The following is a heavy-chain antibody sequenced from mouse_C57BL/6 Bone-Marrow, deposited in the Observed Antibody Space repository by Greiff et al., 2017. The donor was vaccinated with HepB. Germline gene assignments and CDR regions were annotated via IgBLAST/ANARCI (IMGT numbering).Heavy chain of an antibody. CDR3: ASEENDYGCFFAY. V-gene: IGHV5-16*01. CDR1: GFTIHDYY. Sequence: EVKVVDSETRLVQPGRNMKLSCRASGFTIHDYYMAWVRQVPEKGLEWVANINYDGSSTYYLDSLKSRFIISRDNAKNILYLQMSSLKSEDTATYYCASEENDYGCFFAYWGQVTLVTVSA. CDR2: INYDGSST. D-gene: IGHD1-1*01. J-gene: IGHJ3*01.